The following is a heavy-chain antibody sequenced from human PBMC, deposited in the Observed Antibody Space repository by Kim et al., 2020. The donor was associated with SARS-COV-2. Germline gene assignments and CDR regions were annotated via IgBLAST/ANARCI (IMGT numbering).Heavy chain of an antibody. V-gene: IGHV4-39*01. CDR1: GASIKNSDSN. CDR3: ARQAPRLLWFGALGDF. CDR2: FSYSGTT. J-gene: IGHJ4*01. D-gene: IGHD3-10*01. Sequence: SETLSLTCSVSGASIKNSDSNWGWIRQSPGKGLEWIGSFSYSGTTYYNPSLKSRVTISVDTSNNHLSLTMRSATAADTALYYCARQAPRLLWFGALGDF.